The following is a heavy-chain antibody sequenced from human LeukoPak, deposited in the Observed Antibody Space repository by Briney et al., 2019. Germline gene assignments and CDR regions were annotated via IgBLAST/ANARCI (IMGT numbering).Heavy chain of an antibody. CDR2: ISGDGDTT. V-gene: IGHV3-43*02. CDR1: GFTFDGYA. Sequence: GGSLRLSCAASGFTFDGYAMHWVRQAPGKGMEWVSLISGDGDTTYYADSVKGRFTISRDNSKNPLYLQMNSLRSEDTALYYCAKFDYYDPFDYWGQGTLVTVSS. D-gene: IGHD3-3*01. CDR3: AKFDYYDPFDY. J-gene: IGHJ4*02.